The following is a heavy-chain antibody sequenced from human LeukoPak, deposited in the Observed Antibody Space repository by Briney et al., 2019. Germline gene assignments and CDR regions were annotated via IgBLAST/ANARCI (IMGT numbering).Heavy chain of an antibody. CDR2: VNQGGTGK. Sequence: GGSLRLSFVGSGFIFRNYPMYWVRPAPGKGLEWVAIVNQGGTGKYYVDSVKGRFTISRDNAENSLYLQMNSLRAEDTAVYYCAREHYFYHMDGWGEGTTVTVSS. V-gene: IGHV3-7*01. J-gene: IGHJ6*03. CDR3: AREHYFYHMDG. CDR1: GFIFRNYP.